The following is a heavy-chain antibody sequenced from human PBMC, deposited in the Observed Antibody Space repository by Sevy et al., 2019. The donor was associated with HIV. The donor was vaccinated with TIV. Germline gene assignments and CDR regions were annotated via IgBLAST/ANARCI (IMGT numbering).Heavy chain of an antibody. CDR2: ISYDGSNK. Sequence: GGSLRLSCAASGFTFSSYAMHWVRQAPGKGLEWVAVISYDGSNKYYADSVKGRFTISRDNSKNTLYLQMNSLRAEDTAVYYCARGDDILTGYYFRFPQLEMYGMDVWGRGTTVTVSS. CDR3: ARGDDILTGYYFRFPQLEMYGMDV. J-gene: IGHJ6*02. CDR1: GFTFSSYA. V-gene: IGHV3-30*04. D-gene: IGHD3-9*01.